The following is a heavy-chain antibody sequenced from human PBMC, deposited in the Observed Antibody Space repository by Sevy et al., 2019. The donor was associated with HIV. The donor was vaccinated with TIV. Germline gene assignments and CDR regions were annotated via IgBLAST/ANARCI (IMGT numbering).Heavy chain of an antibody. CDR1: GFTFSNYA. Sequence: GGSLRLSCAATGFTFSNYAMHWVRQAPGKGMEWVAIIYSDGSTKYADALKGRFTISRDNSKNTMYLQMNSLRVEDTAVYYCARGGTIFGLVRHYFDYWGQGTLVTVSS. V-gene: IGHV3-NL1*01. CDR2: IYSDGST. CDR3: ARGGTIFGLVRHYFDY. D-gene: IGHD3-3*01. J-gene: IGHJ4*02.